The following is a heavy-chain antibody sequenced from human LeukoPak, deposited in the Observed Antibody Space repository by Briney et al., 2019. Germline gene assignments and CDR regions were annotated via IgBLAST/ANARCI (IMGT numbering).Heavy chain of an antibody. J-gene: IGHJ4*02. CDR2: INHSGST. V-gene: IGHV4-34*01. D-gene: IGHD4-17*01. CDR3: ARKLMTTVTILFDY. Sequence: SEILSLTCAVYGGSFNGYYWSWIRQPPGKGLEWIGEINHSGSTNYNPSLKSRVTISVDTSKNQFSLKLSSVTAADTAVYYCARKLMTTVTILFDYWGQGTLVTVSS. CDR1: GGSFNGYY.